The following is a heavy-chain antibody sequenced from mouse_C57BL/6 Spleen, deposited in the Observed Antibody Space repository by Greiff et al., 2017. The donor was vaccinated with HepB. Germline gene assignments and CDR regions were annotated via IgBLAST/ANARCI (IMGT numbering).Heavy chain of an antibody. CDR2: INPSTGGT. Sequence: VQLQQSGPELVKPGASVKISCKASGYSFTGYYMNWVKQSPEKSLEWIGEINPSTGGTTYNQKFKAKATLTVDKSSSTAYMQLKSLTSEDAAVYYCARSYDRDAMDYWGQGTSVTVSS. D-gene: IGHD2-12*01. CDR3: ARSYDRDAMDY. V-gene: IGHV1-42*01. J-gene: IGHJ4*01. CDR1: GYSFTGYY.